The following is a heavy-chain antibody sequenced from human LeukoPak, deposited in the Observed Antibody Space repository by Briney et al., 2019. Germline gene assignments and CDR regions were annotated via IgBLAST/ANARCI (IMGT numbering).Heavy chain of an antibody. J-gene: IGHJ6*02. CDR2: IYHSGST. D-gene: IGHD3-9*01. Sequence: SETLSLTCTVSGGSISSYYWSWIRQPPGKGLEWIGYIYHSGSTNYNPSLKSRVTISVDTSKNQFSLKLSSVTAADTAVYYCARHLYPSTRYFDWLPNYYYGMDVWGQGTTVTVSS. CDR3: ARHLYPSTRYFDWLPNYYYGMDV. V-gene: IGHV4-59*08. CDR1: GGSISSYY.